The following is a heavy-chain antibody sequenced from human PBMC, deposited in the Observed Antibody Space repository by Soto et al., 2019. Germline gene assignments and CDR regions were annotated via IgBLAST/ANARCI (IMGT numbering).Heavy chain of an antibody. CDR1: GGTFSSYA. J-gene: IGHJ3*02. D-gene: IGHD1-26*01. Sequence: QVQLVRSGAEVKKPGSSVKVSCKASGGTFSSYAISWVRQAPGQGLEWMGGIIPILGSANYAQKFQDRVTITADESTTTTYMELSSLRSEDAAVYYCASRERVDAFDIWGQGTMVTVSS. V-gene: IGHV1-69*01. CDR3: ASRERVDAFDI. CDR2: IIPILGSA.